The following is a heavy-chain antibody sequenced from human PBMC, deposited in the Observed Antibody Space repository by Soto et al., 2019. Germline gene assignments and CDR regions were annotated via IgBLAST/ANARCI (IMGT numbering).Heavy chain of an antibody. J-gene: IGHJ6*02. CDR3: ERDHLRGPTPSYYYGLDV. CDR1: GFTFSSYE. Sequence: PGGSLRLSCAASGFTFSSYEMNWVRQAPGKGLEWVSYISSSGSTIYYADSVKGRFTISRENAKNSLYLQMNSLRAEDTAVYYCERDHLRGPTPSYYYGLDVWGHGTTVTVS. V-gene: IGHV3-48*03. CDR2: ISSSGSTI. D-gene: IGHD3-16*01.